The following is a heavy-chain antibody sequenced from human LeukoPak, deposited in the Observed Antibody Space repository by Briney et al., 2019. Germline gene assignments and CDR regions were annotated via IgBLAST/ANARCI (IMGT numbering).Heavy chain of an antibody. CDR3: ARRWNYGRNYYIDV. V-gene: IGHV4-34*01. CDR1: GGSFRRYY. J-gene: IGHJ6*03. D-gene: IGHD1-7*01. Sequence: SETLSLTCAVYGGSFRRYYWSWIRQSPRMGLEWIAEINDGGTINYNPSLMSRVTISLDKSKNQFSLKLSSATAADTAVYYCARRWNYGRNYYIDVWGKGATVSVSS. CDR2: INDGGTI.